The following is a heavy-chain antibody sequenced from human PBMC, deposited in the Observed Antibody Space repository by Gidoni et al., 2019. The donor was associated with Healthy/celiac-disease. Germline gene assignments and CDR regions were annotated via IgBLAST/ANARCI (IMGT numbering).Heavy chain of an antibody. CDR3: ASLPSGSWLISDAFDI. V-gene: IGHV4-39*01. D-gene: IGHD1-26*01. Sequence: QLQLQESGPGLVKPSETLSLTCTVSGGPISSSSYYWGWIRQPPGKGLAWIGRIYYSGSTYDNPSLKSRVTISVDTSKNQFSRKLSSVTAADTAVYYCASLPSGSWLISDAFDIWGQGTMVTVSS. J-gene: IGHJ3*02. CDR2: IYYSGST. CDR1: GGPISSSSYY.